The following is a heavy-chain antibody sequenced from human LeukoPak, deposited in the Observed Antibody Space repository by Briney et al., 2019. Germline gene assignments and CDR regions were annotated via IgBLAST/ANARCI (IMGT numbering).Heavy chain of an antibody. Sequence: GGSLRLSCAASGFTFSSYGMSWVRQAPGKGLGWVSAISGSGGSTYYADSVKGRFTISRDNSKNTLYLQMNSLRAEDKAVYYCAKVIVAATVSDYWGQGTLVTVSS. V-gene: IGHV3-23*01. CDR2: ISGSGGST. CDR1: GFTFSSYG. D-gene: IGHD1-26*01. J-gene: IGHJ4*02. CDR3: AKVIVAATVSDY.